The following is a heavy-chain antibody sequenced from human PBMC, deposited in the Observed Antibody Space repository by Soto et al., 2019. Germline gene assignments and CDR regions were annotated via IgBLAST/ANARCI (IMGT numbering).Heavy chain of an antibody. V-gene: IGHV3-7*01. Sequence: GRSLRLSCSASGFIFRRYWMAWVRQVPGKGLEWVATIKLDGREKNYLDSVQGQFTISRDVAENSMSRQMTSLRGEDTAVYFRVRELATFDRLDFWGKGTPVTVSS. CDR2: IKLDGREK. CDR1: GFIFRRYW. D-gene: IGHD3-10*02. J-gene: IGHJ4*02. CDR3: VRELATFDRLDF.